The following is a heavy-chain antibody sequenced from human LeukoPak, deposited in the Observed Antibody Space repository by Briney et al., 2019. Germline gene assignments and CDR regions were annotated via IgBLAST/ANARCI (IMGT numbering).Heavy chain of an antibody. D-gene: IGHD6-13*01. J-gene: IGHJ4*02. CDR2: ISAYNGNT. Sequence: ASVNVSCKASGYTFTSYGISWVRQAPGQGLEWVGWISAYNGNTNYAQKLQGRVTMTTDTSTSTAYMELRSLRSDDTAVYYCARGIPTAAGPLHFDYWGQETLVTVSS. CDR3: ARGIPTAAGPLHFDY. CDR1: GYTFTSYG. V-gene: IGHV1-18*01.